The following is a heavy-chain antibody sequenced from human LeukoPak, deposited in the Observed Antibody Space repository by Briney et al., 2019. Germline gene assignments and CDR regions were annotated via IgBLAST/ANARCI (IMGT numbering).Heavy chain of an antibody. D-gene: IGHD6-19*01. CDR1: GGTFSSYT. J-gene: IGHJ4*02. CDR2: IIPILGIA. V-gene: IGHV1-69*02. Sequence: SVKVSCKASGGTFSSYTISWVRQAPGQGLEWMGRIIPILGIANYAQKFQGRVTITADKSTSTAYMELSSLRSEDTAVYYCARVGRAVAGTPHYWGQGTLVTVSS. CDR3: ARVGRAVAGTPHY.